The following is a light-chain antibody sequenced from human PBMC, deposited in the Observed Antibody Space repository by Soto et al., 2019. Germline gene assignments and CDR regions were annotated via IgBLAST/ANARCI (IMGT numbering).Light chain of an antibody. J-gene: IGKJ2*01. Sequence: DIVMTQSPDSLALSLGERATINCKSSQTVLLSSNNKNYLAWYQQKPGQPPKLLIYWASTRESGAPDRFSGSGSGTDFTLTISSLQAEDVAVYYCQQYYSTPPTFGQGTTLEIK. V-gene: IGKV4-1*01. CDR1: QTVLLSSNNKNY. CDR3: QQYYSTPPT. CDR2: WAS.